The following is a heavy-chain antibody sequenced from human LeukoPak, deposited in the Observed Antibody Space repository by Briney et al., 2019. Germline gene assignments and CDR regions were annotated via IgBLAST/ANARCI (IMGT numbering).Heavy chain of an antibody. V-gene: IGHV4-4*02. Sequence: PSGTLSLTCAVSGGSISSSNWWSWVRRPPGKGLEWSGEIYHSGSTNYNPSLKSRVTISVDKSKNQFSLKLSSVTAADTAVYYCARDGGGVRGVPDWFDPWGQGTLVTVS. CDR3: ARDGGGVRGVPDWFDP. CDR2: IYHSGST. D-gene: IGHD3-10*01. J-gene: IGHJ5*02. CDR1: GGSISSSNW.